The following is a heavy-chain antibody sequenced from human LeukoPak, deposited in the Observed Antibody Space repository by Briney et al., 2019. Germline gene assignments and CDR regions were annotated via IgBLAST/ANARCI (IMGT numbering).Heavy chain of an antibody. D-gene: IGHD3-22*01. CDR3: ARFGDSRGYSFDY. J-gene: IGHJ4*02. CDR2: IYPGDSDT. V-gene: IGHV5-51*01. CDR1: GYSFTSYW. Sequence: GESPQILCRGSGYSFTSYWIGYVRRMPGKGLEWMGFIYPGDSDTTYCPSSQGQVTISAYKSISTAYLQWSILRASATATPDCARFGDSRGYSFDYWGQGTLVTVSS.